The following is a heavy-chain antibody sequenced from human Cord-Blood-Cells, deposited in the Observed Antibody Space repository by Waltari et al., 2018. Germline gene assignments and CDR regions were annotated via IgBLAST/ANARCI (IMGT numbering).Heavy chain of an antibody. D-gene: IGHD6-19*01. CDR2: NNAGHGNT. J-gene: IGHJ4*02. CDR3: ARAGEILYSSGWTSFDY. Sequence: QVQLVQSGAEVKTPGASVKVSCKASGYTFISYAMHWVRQAPGQRLEWMGWNNAGHGNTKYSQKFQGRVTITRDTSASTAYMELGSLRSEDTAVYYCARAGEILYSSGWTSFDYWGQGTLVTVSS. V-gene: IGHV1-3*01. CDR1: GYTFISYA.